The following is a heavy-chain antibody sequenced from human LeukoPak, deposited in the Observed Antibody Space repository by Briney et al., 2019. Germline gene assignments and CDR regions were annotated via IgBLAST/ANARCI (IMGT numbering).Heavy chain of an antibody. CDR1: GDSISSSSYY. V-gene: IGHV4-39*07. Sequence: TSETLSLTCTVSGDSISSSSYYWGWIRQPPGKGLEWIGSIYYSGSTYYNPSLKSRVTISVDTSKNQFSLKLSSVTAADTAVYYCARDLAPTSFIVGAFQHWGQGTLVTVSS. CDR3: ARDLAPTSFIVGAFQH. J-gene: IGHJ1*01. CDR2: IYYSGST. D-gene: IGHD1-26*01.